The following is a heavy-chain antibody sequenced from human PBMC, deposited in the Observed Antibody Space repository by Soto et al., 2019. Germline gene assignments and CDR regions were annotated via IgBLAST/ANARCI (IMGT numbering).Heavy chain of an antibody. CDR3: ARGAYDRSGYSYAENFPH. CDR2: IYYSGST. J-gene: IGHJ1*01. V-gene: IGHV4-59*01. CDR1: GGSISSYY. Sequence: QVQLQESGPGLVKPSETLSLTCTVSGGSISSYYWSWMRQPPGKGLEWIGYIYYSGSTNYNPSLKSRVTISVDTSKKQFSLKLSSVTAADTAVYYCARGAYDRSGYSYAENFPHWGQGTLFTVSS. D-gene: IGHD3-22*01.